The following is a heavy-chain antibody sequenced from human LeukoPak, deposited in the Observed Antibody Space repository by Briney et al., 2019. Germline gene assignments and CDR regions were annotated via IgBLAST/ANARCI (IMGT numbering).Heavy chain of an antibody. CDR3: ARDLGSSHDF. J-gene: IGHJ4*02. D-gene: IGHD6-13*01. CDR2: VYSGGST. CDR1: GFTVSDYY. V-gene: IGHV3-53*01. Sequence: PGGSLRFSCEASGFTVSDYYMNWVRQAPGEGLEWVSVVYSGGSTYHADSVKGRFTISRDKAKDTVYLQMNSLRAEDTAVYYCARDLGSSHDFWGQGTLVTVSS.